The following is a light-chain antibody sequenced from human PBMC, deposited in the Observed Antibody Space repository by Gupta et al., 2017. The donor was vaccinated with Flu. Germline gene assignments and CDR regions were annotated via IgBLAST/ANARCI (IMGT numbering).Light chain of an antibody. CDR3: SSHSGRVTWV. Sequence: QSAPTQPRSVSGSPGQSVTISCPGTSSNVGSSNRVSWYQQRPGKAPKLILYEVTGRPSGVPDRFSGSKSGNTAALTISGRQADDDADYYCSSHSGRVTWVFGTGTTVTVL. J-gene: IGLJ1*01. V-gene: IGLV2-11*01. CDR1: SSNVGSSNR. CDR2: EVT.